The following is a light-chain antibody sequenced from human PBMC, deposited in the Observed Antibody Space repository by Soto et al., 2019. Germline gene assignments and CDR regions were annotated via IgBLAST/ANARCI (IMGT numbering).Light chain of an antibody. Sequence: DIRRSQSTACRGVSQVKRANMYCNSIHSVLYSYNNKNYLTWYQQKPGQPPKLLLSWASARESGVPARFSVSWSGTEYTLTINSLHSEDFALYYCQQYHAWPLRFGGGVKVDIK. CDR1: HSVLYSYNNKNY. J-gene: IGKJ4*01. V-gene: IGKV4-1*01. CDR2: WAS. CDR3: QQYHAWPLR.